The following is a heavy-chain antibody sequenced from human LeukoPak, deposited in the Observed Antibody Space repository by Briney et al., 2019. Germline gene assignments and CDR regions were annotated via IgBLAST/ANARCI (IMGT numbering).Heavy chain of an antibody. V-gene: IGHV4-34*01. D-gene: IGHD6-13*01. J-gene: IGHJ4*02. CDR3: ARDLGGIAAAGTGLDY. CDR1: GGSFSGYY. CDR2: INHSGST. Sequence: SETLSLTCAVYGGSFSGYYWSWIRQPPGKGLEWIGEINHSGSTNYNPSLKSRVTISVDTSKNQFSLKLSSVTAADTAVYYCARDLGGIAAAGTGLDYWGQGTLVTVSS.